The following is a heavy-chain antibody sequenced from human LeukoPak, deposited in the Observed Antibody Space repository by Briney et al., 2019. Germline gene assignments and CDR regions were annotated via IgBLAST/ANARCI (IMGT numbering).Heavy chain of an antibody. CDR3: ARDATDYYYGMDV. CDR1: GFTFSSFE. V-gene: IGHV3-48*03. D-gene: IGHD2-15*01. Sequence: PGGSLRLSCAASGFTFSSFEMNWVRQAPGKGLEGVSYISGSASTIYYADSVKGRFTISRDNAKNSLYLQMNSLRAEDTAVYYCARDATDYYYGMDVWGQGTTVTVSS. J-gene: IGHJ6*02. CDR2: ISGSASTI.